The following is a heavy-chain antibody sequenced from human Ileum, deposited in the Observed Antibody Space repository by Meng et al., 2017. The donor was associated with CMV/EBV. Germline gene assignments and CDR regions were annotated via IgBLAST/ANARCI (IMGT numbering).Heavy chain of an antibody. CDR1: FTFSKYW. D-gene: IGHD2-2*01. CDR2: ISSSSSYI. V-gene: IGHV3-21*01. CDR3: ARVPAAHGGGDY. Sequence: GGSLRLSCAATFTFSKYWMHWVRQAPGKGLEWVSSISSSSSYIYYADSVKGRFTISRDNAKNPLYLQMNSLRAEDTAVYYCARVPAAHGGGDYWGQGTLVTVSS. J-gene: IGHJ4*02.